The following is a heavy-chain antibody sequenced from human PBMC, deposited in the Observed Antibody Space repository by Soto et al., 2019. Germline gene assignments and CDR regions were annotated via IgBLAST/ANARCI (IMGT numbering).Heavy chain of an antibody. J-gene: IGHJ6*02. D-gene: IGHD3-10*01. CDR3: ARGDVGDLYFPYFGSVV. Sequence: SETLSLTCSVSGGPVSGYHWSWIRQYPGKGLEWIAEIKHTGSFHYNPSLLSRVTMSVDTSKNQFSLNLSSVTAADTAVYYCARGDVGDLYFPYFGSVVWGQGTTVTGFS. CDR2: IKHTGSF. V-gene: IGHV4-34*01. CDR1: GGPVSGYH.